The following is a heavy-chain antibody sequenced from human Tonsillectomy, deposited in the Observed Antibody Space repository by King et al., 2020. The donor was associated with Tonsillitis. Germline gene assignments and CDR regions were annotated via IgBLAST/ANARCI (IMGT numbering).Heavy chain of an antibody. D-gene: IGHD6-19*01. V-gene: IGHV3-48*01. CDR2: ISSSSTTI. J-gene: IGHJ6*03. Sequence: VQLVESGGGLVQPGGSLRLSCAASGFTFRSYSLNWVRQAPGKGLDWVSYISSSSTTIYYADSVKGRFTISRDNAKNSLYLQMNSLRAEDTAVNYCLAVTDSYYYYYMDVWGKGTTVTVSS. CDR1: GFTFRSYS. CDR3: LAVTDSYYYYYMDV.